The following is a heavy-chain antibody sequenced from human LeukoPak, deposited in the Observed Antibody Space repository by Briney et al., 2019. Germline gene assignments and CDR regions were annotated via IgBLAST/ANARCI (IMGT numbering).Heavy chain of an antibody. CDR2: ISGSGGST. D-gene: IGHD6-19*01. J-gene: IGHJ4*02. CDR3: AKDRKAVAGGLFGY. Sequence: GGSLRPSCAASGFTFRSYAMSWVRQAPGKGLEWVSAISGSGGSTYYADSVKGRFTISRDNSKNTLYLQMNSLRAEDTAVYYCAKDRKAVAGGLFGYWGQGTLVTVSS. CDR1: GFTFRSYA. V-gene: IGHV3-23*01.